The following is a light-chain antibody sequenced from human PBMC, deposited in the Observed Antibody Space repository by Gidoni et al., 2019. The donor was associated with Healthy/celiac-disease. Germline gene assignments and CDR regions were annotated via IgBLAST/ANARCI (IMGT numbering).Light chain of an antibody. CDR1: QDISNY. CDR3: QQYDNLPYT. Sequence: DIQMTQSPSSLSASVGDRVTITCQASQDISNYLNWYQQKPGKDTKLLIYDASNLETGVPSRFSGSGSGTDFTFTISSLQPEDIATYYCQQYDNLPYTFGQGTKLEIK. V-gene: IGKV1-33*01. J-gene: IGKJ2*01. CDR2: DAS.